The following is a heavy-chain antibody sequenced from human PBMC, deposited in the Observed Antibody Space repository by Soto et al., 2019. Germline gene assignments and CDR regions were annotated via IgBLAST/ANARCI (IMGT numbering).Heavy chain of an antibody. CDR1: GAYMRNDYYY. D-gene: IGHD2-15*01. CDR2: MHHSGRT. J-gene: IGHJ4*02. V-gene: IGHV4-31*11. Sequence: QVQLQESGPGLVKPSQTLSLTCAVSGAYMRNDYYYWSWVRQKPGKDLEWIGHMHHSGRTHYNPSLKSRVAISVATSKNQFSLYLNSVTAADTAVYYCARWVEVSLDYFDSWGQGTPVTVSS. CDR3: ARWVEVSLDYFDS.